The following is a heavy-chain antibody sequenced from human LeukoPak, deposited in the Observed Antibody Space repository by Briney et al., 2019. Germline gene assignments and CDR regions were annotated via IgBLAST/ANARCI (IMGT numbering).Heavy chain of an antibody. CDR2: ISGSGGST. Sequence: TGGSLRLSCAASGFTFSSYAMSWVRQAPGKGLEWVSAISGSGGSTYYADSVKGRFTISRDNSKNTLYLQMNSLRAEDTAVYYCAKDILRYCGGDCHDYWGQGTLVTVSS. V-gene: IGHV3-23*01. CDR3: AKDILRYCGGDCHDY. J-gene: IGHJ4*02. CDR1: GFTFSSYA. D-gene: IGHD2-21*01.